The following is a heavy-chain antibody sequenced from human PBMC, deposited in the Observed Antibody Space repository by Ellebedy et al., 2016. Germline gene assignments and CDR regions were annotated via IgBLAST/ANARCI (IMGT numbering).Heavy chain of an antibody. V-gene: IGHV4-4*07. Sequence: GSLRLSXTVSGASINRYYWKWIRQPAGKGLEWLGRTYTSGSTNFNPSFKNRVTMPVDTSKNEFSLKLSSVTAADTAVYYCARGRKVGTTDLDYWGQGTQVTVSS. CDR3: ARGRKVGTTDLDY. CDR2: TYTSGST. CDR1: GASINRYY. D-gene: IGHD1-26*01. J-gene: IGHJ4*02.